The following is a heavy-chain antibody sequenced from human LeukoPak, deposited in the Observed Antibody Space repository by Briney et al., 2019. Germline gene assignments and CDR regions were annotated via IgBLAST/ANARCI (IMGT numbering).Heavy chain of an antibody. CDR1: GFSFSSYA. Sequence: GGSLRLSCAASGFSFSSYAMSWVRQAPGEGLEWVSGISGSGGSTYYADSVKGRFTISRDNSKNTLNLQMNSLRAGDTAVYYCAKSDDYWSGYYINFDYWGQGTLVTVSS. CDR3: AKSDDYWSGYYINFDY. D-gene: IGHD3-3*01. V-gene: IGHV3-23*01. J-gene: IGHJ4*02. CDR2: ISGSGGST.